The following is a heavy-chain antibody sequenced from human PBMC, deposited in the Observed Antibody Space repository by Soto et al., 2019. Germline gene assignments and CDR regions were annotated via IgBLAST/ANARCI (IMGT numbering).Heavy chain of an antibody. CDR1: GGSVSSGSYH. D-gene: IGHD4-17*01. CDR3: ARNYGDYVGAFDI. J-gene: IGHJ3*02. CDR2: IYYSGST. Sequence: VHLQESGPGLVKPSETLSLTCTVSGGSVSSGSYHWSWIRQPPGKGLEWVGDIYYSGSTNYNPSIQSRVTISVAASENQFFLKVSSVTAADTAVYSCARNYGDYVGAFDIWCQGPMVTVSS. V-gene: IGHV4-61*01.